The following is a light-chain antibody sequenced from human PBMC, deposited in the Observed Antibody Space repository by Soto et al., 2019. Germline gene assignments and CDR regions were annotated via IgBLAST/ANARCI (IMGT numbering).Light chain of an antibody. V-gene: IGKV3-11*01. J-gene: IGKJ1*01. CDR3: QQYVTAFRS. Sequence: EIVLTQSPATLALSPGERATLSCRASQSVSSYLAWYQQKPGQAPRLLIYDASNRATGIPARFSGSGSGTDFTLTISRLEPEDFATYYCQQYVTAFRSFGQGTKVDIK. CDR2: DAS. CDR1: QSVSSY.